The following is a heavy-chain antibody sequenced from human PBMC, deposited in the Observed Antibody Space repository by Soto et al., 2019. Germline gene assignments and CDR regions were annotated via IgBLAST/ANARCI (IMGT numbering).Heavy chain of an antibody. Sequence: QITLKESGPPLVKPTQTLTLTCTFSGFSLSTTGVGVGWIRQPPGKALDWLALIYWDDDKRYSPSLKSRLTITNATSKNRGVPTMTNLDPRDTATYYCVHPTPVTSGGDYWGRGTLVTVS. CDR3: VHPTPVTSGGDY. CDR1: GFSLSTTGVG. V-gene: IGHV2-5*02. D-gene: IGHD4-17*01. J-gene: IGHJ4*02. CDR2: IYWDDDK.